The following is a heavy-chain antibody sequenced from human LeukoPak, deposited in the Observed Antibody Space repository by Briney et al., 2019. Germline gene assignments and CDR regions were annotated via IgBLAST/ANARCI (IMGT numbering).Heavy chain of an antibody. D-gene: IGHD6-19*01. V-gene: IGHV4-38-2*01. CDR3: ARAYSNAWYSYFHH. Sequence: PSETLSLTCAVSGHSIGSRYYWGWIRQPPGKGLEWIGNIYHSGSTYYNPSLKSRLTISLDTSKNQFSLNLSSVTAADTAVYYCARAYSNAWYSYFHHWGQGTLVTVSS. CDR2: IYHSGST. J-gene: IGHJ1*01. CDR1: GHSIGSRYY.